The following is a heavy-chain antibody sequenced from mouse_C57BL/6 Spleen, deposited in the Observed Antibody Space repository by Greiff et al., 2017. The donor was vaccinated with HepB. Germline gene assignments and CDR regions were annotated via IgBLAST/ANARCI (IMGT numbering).Heavy chain of an antibody. J-gene: IGHJ1*03. Sequence: QVQLQQPGAELVKPGASVKLSCKASGYTFTSYWMHWVKQRPGQGLEWIGMIHPNSGSTNYNEKFKSKATLTVDKSSSTAYMQLSSLTSEDSAVYYCERLWDDYGSSYGYFDVWGTGTTVTVSS. D-gene: IGHD1-1*01. CDR1: GYTFTSYW. CDR2: IHPNSGST. V-gene: IGHV1-64*01. CDR3: ERLWDDYGSSYGYFDV.